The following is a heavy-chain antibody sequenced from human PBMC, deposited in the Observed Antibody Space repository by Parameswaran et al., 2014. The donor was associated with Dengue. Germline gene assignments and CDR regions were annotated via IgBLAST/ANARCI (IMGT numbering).Heavy chain of an antibody. Sequence: WIRQPPGKGLEWIGSIYQSGSTHYNPSLKSRVTISVDTSKNQFSLNLTSVTAADTAVYYCARSLGLTKYDFWSALRGNWFDPWGQGTLVTVSS. CDR2: IYQSGST. D-gene: IGHD3-3*01. V-gene: IGHV4-38-2*01. J-gene: IGHJ5*02. CDR3: ARSLGLTKYDFWSALRGNWFDP.